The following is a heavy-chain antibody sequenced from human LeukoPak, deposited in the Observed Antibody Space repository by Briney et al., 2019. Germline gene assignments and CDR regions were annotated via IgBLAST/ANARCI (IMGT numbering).Heavy chain of an antibody. CDR3: ARWGGTRRYYFDY. V-gene: IGHV3-33*01. Sequence: GRSLRLSCAVSGFIFSDYGFHWVRQAPGKGLEWVAVTRFDGSIKQYADSVKGRFTISRDDSKSTLYLQMNSLKSEDTAVYYCARWGGTRRYYFDYWGRRTLVTVSS. D-gene: IGHD1-1*01. CDR2: TRFDGSIK. J-gene: IGHJ4*02. CDR1: GFIFSDYG.